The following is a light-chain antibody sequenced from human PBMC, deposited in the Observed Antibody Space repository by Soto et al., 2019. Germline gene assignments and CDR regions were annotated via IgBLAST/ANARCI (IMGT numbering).Light chain of an antibody. J-gene: IGKJ2*01. CDR1: QSISSW. CDR2: KAS. CDR3: QQYKSYPYT. Sequence: DIQMTQSPSTLSASIGDRVTITCQASQSVSQSISSWLAWFQQKPGRAPKLLIYKASTLKTGVPSRFSGSGSGTEFTLTISSLQPDDFATYYCQQYKSYPYTFGQGTKLEIK. V-gene: IGKV1-5*03.